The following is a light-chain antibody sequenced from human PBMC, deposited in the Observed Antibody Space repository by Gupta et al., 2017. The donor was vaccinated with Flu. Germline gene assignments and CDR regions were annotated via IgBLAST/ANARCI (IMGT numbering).Light chain of an antibody. Sequence: PSFLSASVGDRVTITCRASQGIRSYLAWYQQKPVKAPKLLIYSASTLQSGVPSRFSGSGSGTEYTLTIRSLQPEDFATYFCQQVNSYPYTFGQGTKMEIK. CDR1: QGIRSY. CDR2: SAS. J-gene: IGKJ2*01. V-gene: IGKV1-9*01. CDR3: QQVNSYPYT.